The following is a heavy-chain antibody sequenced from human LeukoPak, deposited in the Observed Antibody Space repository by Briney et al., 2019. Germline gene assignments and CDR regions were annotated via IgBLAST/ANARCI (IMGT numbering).Heavy chain of an antibody. CDR2: INHSGST. Sequence: SGTLSLTYAVSGGSISSSNWWSWVRQPPGKGLEWIGEINHSGSTNYNPSLKSRVTISVDTSKNQFSLKLSSVTAADTAVYYCARGRVGDYWGQGTLVTASS. V-gene: IGHV4-4*02. D-gene: IGHD2-15*01. J-gene: IGHJ4*02. CDR3: ARGRVGDY. CDR1: GGSISSSNW.